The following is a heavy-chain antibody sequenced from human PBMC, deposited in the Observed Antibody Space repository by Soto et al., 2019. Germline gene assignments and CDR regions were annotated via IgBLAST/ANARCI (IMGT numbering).Heavy chain of an antibody. D-gene: IGHD3-10*01. CDR1: GFTFSSYA. V-gene: IGHV3-23*01. Sequence: EVQLLESGGGLVQPGGSLRLSCAASGFTFSSYAMSWVRQAPGKGLEWVSAISGSGGSTYYADSVKGRFTISRDNSKNKLYLQMNSLRAEDKAVYYCARIGLWYGESVTFDYWGQGTLVTVSS. CDR3: ARIGLWYGESVTFDY. CDR2: ISGSGGST. J-gene: IGHJ4*02.